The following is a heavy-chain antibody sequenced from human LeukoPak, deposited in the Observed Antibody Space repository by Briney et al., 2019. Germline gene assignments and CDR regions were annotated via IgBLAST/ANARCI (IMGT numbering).Heavy chain of an antibody. CDR1: GYSFASYA. V-gene: IGHV1-3*01. J-gene: IGHJ6*02. CDR2: INAGNKNT. Sequence: ASVKVSCKASGYSFASYAIHWVRQAPGQRLEWMGWINAGNKNTEFPQRFQGRLTITRDTSASTAYMELSSLRSEDTAVYYCARSAFGNYYGMDVWGQETTVTVSS. D-gene: IGHD3-10*01. CDR3: ARSAFGNYYGMDV.